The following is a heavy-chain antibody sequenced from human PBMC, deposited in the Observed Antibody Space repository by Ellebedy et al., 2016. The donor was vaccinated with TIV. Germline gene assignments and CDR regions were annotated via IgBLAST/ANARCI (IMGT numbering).Heavy chain of an antibody. CDR3: ARAANEVTTFDY. Sequence: ASVKVSXKASGYTFTSYAMHWVRQAPGQRLEWMGWINAGNGNTKYSQKFQGRVTITRDTSASTAYMELSSLRSEDTAVYYCARAANEVTTFDYWGQGTLVTVSS. D-gene: IGHD4-17*01. CDR1: GYTFTSYA. J-gene: IGHJ4*02. CDR2: INAGNGNT. V-gene: IGHV1-3*01.